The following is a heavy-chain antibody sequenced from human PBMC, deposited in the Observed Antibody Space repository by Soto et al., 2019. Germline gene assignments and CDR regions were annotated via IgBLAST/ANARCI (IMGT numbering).Heavy chain of an antibody. Sequence: SETLSLTCTVSSGPISSYYWNWILQPPGKGLEWIGSIYYSGNTNYSPSLKSRVTISVDTSKKQFALKLTSVTAADTAMYYCARGYCSSTSCYEFDYWGQGTLVTVS. D-gene: IGHD2-2*01. V-gene: IGHV4-59*01. J-gene: IGHJ4*02. CDR2: IYYSGNT. CDR1: SGPISSYY. CDR3: ARGYCSSTSCYEFDY.